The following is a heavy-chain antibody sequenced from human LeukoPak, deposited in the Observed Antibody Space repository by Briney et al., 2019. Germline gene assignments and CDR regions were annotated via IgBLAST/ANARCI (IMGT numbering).Heavy chain of an antibody. J-gene: IGHJ4*02. V-gene: IGHV5-51*01. CDR1: GYSFTTYW. CDR3: ARRNSVVTGGGFVY. D-gene: IGHD4-23*01. CDR2: IYPDDSNT. Sequence: GKSLKISCKGSGYSFTTYWIGWVRQIPGKGLGWMGIIYPDDSNTRYSPSFQGQVTVSADKSLTTPYLHWSSLKASDTAMYYCARRNSVVTGGGFVYWGQGTLVTVSS.